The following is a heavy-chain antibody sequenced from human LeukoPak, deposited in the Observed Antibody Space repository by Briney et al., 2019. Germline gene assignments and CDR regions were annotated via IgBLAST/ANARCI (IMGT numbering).Heavy chain of an antibody. V-gene: IGHV4-59*01. CDR1: GGSISSYY. CDR2: IYYSGST. Sequence: SETLSLTCTVSGGSISSYYWSWIRQPPGKGLEWIGYIYYSGSTNYNPSLKSRVTISVDTSKNQFSLKLSSVTAADTAVYYCARAGPRAARRISVLGAFDIWGQGTMVTVS. J-gene: IGHJ3*02. D-gene: IGHD6-6*01. CDR3: ARAGPRAARRISVLGAFDI.